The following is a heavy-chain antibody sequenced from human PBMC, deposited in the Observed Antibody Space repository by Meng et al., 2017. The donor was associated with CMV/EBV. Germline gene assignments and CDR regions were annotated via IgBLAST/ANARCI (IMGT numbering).Heavy chain of an antibody. D-gene: IGHD3-3*01. J-gene: IGHJ4*02. CDR1: SFSGYY. CDR2: INHSGST. CDR3: ARSSPLRFLEFLPPFRPN. Sequence: SFSGYYWSWIRQPPGKGLEWIGEINHSGSTNYNPSLKSRATISVDTSKNQFSLKLSSVTAADTAVYYCARSSPLRFLEFLPPFRPNWGQGTLVTVSS. V-gene: IGHV4-34*01.